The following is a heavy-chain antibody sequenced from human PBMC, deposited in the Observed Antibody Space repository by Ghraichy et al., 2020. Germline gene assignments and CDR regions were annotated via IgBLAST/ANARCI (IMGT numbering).Heavy chain of an antibody. CDR1: GGTFSSYA. CDR2: IIPILGIA. J-gene: IGHJ2*01. D-gene: IGHD4-23*01. Sequence: SVKVSCKASGGTFSSYAISWVRQAPGQGLEWMGRIIPILGIANYAQKFQGRVTITADKSTSTAYMELSSLRSEDTAVYYCARDRATVVTPSWYFDLWGRGTLVTVSS. V-gene: IGHV1-69*04. CDR3: ARDRATVVTPSWYFDL.